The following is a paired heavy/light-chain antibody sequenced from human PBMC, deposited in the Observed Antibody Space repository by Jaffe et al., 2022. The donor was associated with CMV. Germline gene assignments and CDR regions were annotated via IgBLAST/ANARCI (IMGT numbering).Heavy chain of an antibody. V-gene: IGHV3-48*03. CDR2: ISTSGGTV. CDR3: ARGWDGSSSWYGGPDY. D-gene: IGHD6-13*01. Sequence: EVQLVESGGDLVQTGGSLRLSCAASGFSFISYEMNWVRQAPGKGLEWVSYISTSGGTVYYADSVKGRFTISRDNAKDSLYLQMNSLRVEDTAIYYCARGWDGSSSWYGGPDYWGQGTLVTVSS. CDR1: GFSFISYE. J-gene: IGHJ4*02.
Light chain of an antibody. CDR2: KVS. V-gene: IGKV2-30*01. CDR3: MQGTHWPPTT. CDR1: QSLVYSDGNTY. Sequence: DVVMTQSPFSLPVTLGQPASISCRSSQSLVYSDGNTYLNWFQQRPGQSPRRLIYKVSNRDSGVPDRFNGSGSGTDFTLKISRVEAEDVGVYYCMQGTHWPPTTFGQGTKLEIK. J-gene: IGKJ2*01.